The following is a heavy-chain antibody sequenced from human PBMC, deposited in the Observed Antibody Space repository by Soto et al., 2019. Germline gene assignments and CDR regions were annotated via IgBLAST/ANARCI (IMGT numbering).Heavy chain of an antibody. J-gene: IGHJ4*02. V-gene: IGHV3-49*03. D-gene: IGHD2-21*02. CDR3: TRPGGGSVVVTAFYYFDY. Sequence: GGSLRLSCTASGFTFGDYAMSWFRQAPGKGLEWVGFIRSKAYGGKTEYAASVKGRFTISRDDSKSIAYLQMNSLKTEDTAVYYCTRPGGGSVVVTAFYYFDYWGQGTLVTVSS. CDR1: GFTFGDYA. CDR2: IRSKAYGGKT.